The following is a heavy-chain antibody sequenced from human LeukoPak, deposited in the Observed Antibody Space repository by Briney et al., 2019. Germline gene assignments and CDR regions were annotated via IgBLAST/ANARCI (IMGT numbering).Heavy chain of an antibody. J-gene: IGHJ6*03. Sequence: GGSLRLSCAAPGFTFSSYAMSWVRQAPGKGLEWVSAISGSGGSTYYADSVKGRFTISRDNSKNTLYLQMNSLRAEDTAVYYCAKEVYCSGGSCYSLYYYYMDVWGKGTTVTVSS. CDR1: GFTFSSYA. CDR2: ISGSGGST. V-gene: IGHV3-23*01. CDR3: AKEVYCSGGSCYSLYYYYMDV. D-gene: IGHD2-15*01.